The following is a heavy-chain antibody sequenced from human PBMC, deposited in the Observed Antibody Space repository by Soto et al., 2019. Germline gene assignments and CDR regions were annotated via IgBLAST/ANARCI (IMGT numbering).Heavy chain of an antibody. J-gene: IGHJ4*02. Sequence: QVQLVQSGAEVKKPGASVKVSCKASGYTFTSYDINWVRQATGQGLEWMGWMNPNSGNTGYAQKFQGRLTMTRNTSISTAYMDLSTLRSEDTAVYYCATERSSGWYVDYWGQGTLVTVSS. CDR1: GYTFTSYD. CDR3: ATERSSGWYVDY. D-gene: IGHD6-19*01. CDR2: MNPNSGNT. V-gene: IGHV1-8*01.